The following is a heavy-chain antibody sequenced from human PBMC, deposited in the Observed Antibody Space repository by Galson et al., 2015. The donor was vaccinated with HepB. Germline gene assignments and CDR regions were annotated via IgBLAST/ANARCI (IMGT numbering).Heavy chain of an antibody. CDR2: LSWNGGSI. D-gene: IGHD6-19*01. V-gene: IGHV3-9*01. CDR3: AKDMGIAVSGTWGYDY. Sequence: SLRLSCAASGFTFDDYAMHWVRQAPGKGLEWVSGLSWNGGSIGYADSVKGRFTISRDNAKNSLYLQMNSLRVEDTALYYCAKDMGIAVSGTWGYDYWGQGILVTVSS. CDR1: GFTFDDYA. J-gene: IGHJ4*02.